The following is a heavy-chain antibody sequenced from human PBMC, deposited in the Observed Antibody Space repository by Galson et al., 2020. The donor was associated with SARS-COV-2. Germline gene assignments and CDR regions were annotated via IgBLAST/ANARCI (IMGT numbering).Heavy chain of an antibody. CDR1: GFTFSSYA. CDR2: ISYDGSKK. Sequence: GGSLRLSCAASGFTFSSYAMHWVRQAPGKGLEWVAVISYDGSKKYYADSVKGRFTISRDNSKNTLYLQMNSLRAEDTAVYYCARLPQRNAFDIWGQGTMVTVSS. CDR3: ARLPQRNAFDI. V-gene: IGHV3-30-3*01. J-gene: IGHJ3*02.